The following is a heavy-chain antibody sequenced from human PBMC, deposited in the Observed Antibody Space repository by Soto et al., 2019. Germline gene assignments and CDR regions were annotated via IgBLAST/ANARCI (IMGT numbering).Heavy chain of an antibody. CDR1: GGNFSNSG. CDR2: IVPLFGTT. V-gene: IGHV1-69*01. Sequence: QVQLVQSGAEVKKPGSSVTVSCKASGGNFSNSGISWVRQAPGQGLEWMGGIVPLFGTTNYAHKFRGRVTLTADEPTSTAYMEVDSPRSEDTAVYYCARASGRSWDNWFDPWGQGTLVTVST. J-gene: IGHJ5*02. D-gene: IGHD6-13*01. CDR3: ARASGRSWDNWFDP.